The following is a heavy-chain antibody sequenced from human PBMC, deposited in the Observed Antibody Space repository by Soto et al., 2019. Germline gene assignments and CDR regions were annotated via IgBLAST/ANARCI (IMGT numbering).Heavy chain of an antibody. CDR2: ISGSGDT. V-gene: IGHV3-23*01. Sequence: EVQLLESGGGLVQPGGSLRLSCAASGLTFSNYGMTWVRQAPGKGLEGVSAISGSGDTYHADSLKGRFSISRDNSKSTLFLQMNSLRAEDTAVYYCATYGGDSGGFEYFKHWGQGTLVTVSS. D-gene: IGHD2-21*02. J-gene: IGHJ1*01. CDR1: GLTFSNYG. CDR3: ATYGGDSGGFEYFKH.